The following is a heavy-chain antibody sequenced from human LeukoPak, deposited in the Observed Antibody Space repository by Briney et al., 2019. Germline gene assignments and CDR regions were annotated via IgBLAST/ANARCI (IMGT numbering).Heavy chain of an antibody. D-gene: IGHD1-14*01. V-gene: IGHV3-66*01. J-gene: IGHJ4*02. CDR2: IYSGGST. CDR3: AKDRIDNTVDQ. CDR1: GFTFSSYA. Sequence: GGSLRLSCAASGFTFSSYAMSWVRQAPGKGLECVSVIYSGGSTYYADSVKGRFTISRDNSKNMLYLQMNGLRAEDTAMYYCAKDRIDNTVDQWGQGTLVTVSS.